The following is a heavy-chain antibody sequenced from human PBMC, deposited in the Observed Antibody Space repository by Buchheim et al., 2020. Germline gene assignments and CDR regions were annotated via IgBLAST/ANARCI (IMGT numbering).Heavy chain of an antibody. V-gene: IGHV4-59*01. Sequence: QVQLQESGPGLVKPSETLSLTCTVSGGSIGGSYWNWIRQTPGKRLEWIGYIYHSGRTSYNPSLKSRVTISVDTSKNQFSLRLTSVTAADTAVYYCARTGGLRGYQYFQHWGQGTL. J-gene: IGHJ1*01. CDR2: IYHSGRT. CDR1: GGSIGGSY. D-gene: IGHD3-22*01. CDR3: ARTGGLRGYQYFQH.